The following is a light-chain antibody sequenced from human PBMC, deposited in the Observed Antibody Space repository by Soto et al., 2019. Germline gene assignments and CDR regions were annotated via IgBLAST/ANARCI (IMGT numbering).Light chain of an antibody. CDR1: QDISSW. J-gene: IGKJ4*01. CDR2: AAS. V-gene: IGKV1-12*01. CDR3: QQGDSFPFT. Sequence: DIQMTQSPSSVSASVGDRVTISCRASQDISSWVAWYQQKPGRAPKLLISAASSLHSGVPRRFSGSGSGTDFSLIISSLQPEYFATYFCQQGDSFPFTFGGGTKVEI.